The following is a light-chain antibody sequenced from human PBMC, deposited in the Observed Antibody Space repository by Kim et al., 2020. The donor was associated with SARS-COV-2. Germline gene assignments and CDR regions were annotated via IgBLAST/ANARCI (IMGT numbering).Light chain of an antibody. CDR3: QQYSSSLLT. CDR1: QSVSSNY. Sequence: SPGERATLSCRASQSVSSNYLAWYQQKPGQAPRLLIYGASSRDTGIPDRFSGSGSGTDFTLTISRLEPKDFAVYYCQQYSSSLLTFGGGTKVDIK. J-gene: IGKJ4*01. V-gene: IGKV3-20*01. CDR2: GAS.